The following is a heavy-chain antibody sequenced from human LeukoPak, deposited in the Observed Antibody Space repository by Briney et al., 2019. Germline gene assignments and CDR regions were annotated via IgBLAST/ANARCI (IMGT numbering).Heavy chain of an antibody. CDR1: GYTFTGYY. J-gene: IGHJ5*02. CDR3: ARDRYYYYDKEFDP. CDR2: INPNSGGT. V-gene: IGHV1-2*02. D-gene: IGHD3-22*01. Sequence: GASVKVSCKAPGYTFTGYYMHWVRQAPGQGLEWMGWINPNSGGTNYAQKFQGRVTMTRDTSISTAYMELSRLRSDDTAVYYCARDRYYYYDKEFDPWGQGTLVTVSS.